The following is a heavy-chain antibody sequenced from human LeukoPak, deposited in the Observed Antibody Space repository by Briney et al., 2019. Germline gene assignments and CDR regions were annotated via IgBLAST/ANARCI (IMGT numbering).Heavy chain of an antibody. V-gene: IGHV3-21*01. CDR1: GFTFSSYS. CDR2: ISSSSSYI. CDR3: ARGPLGIRYFDY. D-gene: IGHD3-16*01. Sequence: GGSLRLSCAASGFTFSSYSMNWVRQPPGKGLEWVSSISSSSSYIYYADSVKGRFTISRDNAKNSLYLQMNSLRAEDTAVYYCARGPLGIRYFDYWGQGTLVTVSS. J-gene: IGHJ4*02.